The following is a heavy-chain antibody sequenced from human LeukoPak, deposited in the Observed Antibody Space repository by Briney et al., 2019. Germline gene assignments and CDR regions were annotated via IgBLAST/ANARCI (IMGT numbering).Heavy chain of an antibody. D-gene: IGHD6-6*01. CDR3: ARVLGSSSSSYFDY. CDR1: GGTFSSYA. V-gene: IGHV1-69*13. CDR2: IIPIFGTA. J-gene: IGHJ4*02. Sequence: ASVKVSCKASGGTFSSYAISWVRQAPGQGLEWMGGIIPIFGTANYAQKFQGRVTITADESTSTAYMELSSLRSGDTAVYYCARVLGSSSSSYFDYWGQGTLVTVSS.